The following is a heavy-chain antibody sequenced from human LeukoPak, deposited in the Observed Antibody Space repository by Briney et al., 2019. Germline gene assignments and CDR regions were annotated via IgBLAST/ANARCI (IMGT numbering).Heavy chain of an antibody. CDR2: IYSGGST. Sequence: PSETLSLTCAVYGGSFNSYYWSWIRQSPGKGLEWVSVIYSGGSTHYADSVKGRFTISRDNSKNTLYLQMNSLRAEDTAVYYCARAPGIRPYSDYWGQGTLVTVSS. CDR3: ARAPGIRPYSDY. D-gene: IGHD3-10*01. J-gene: IGHJ4*02. V-gene: IGHV3-66*01. CDR1: GGSFNSYY.